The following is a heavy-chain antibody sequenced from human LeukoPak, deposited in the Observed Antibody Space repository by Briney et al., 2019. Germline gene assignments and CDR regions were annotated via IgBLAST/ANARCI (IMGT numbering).Heavy chain of an antibody. CDR2: ISSSSSYI. D-gene: IGHD3-22*01. CDR3: ARDSYYYDSSGPQG. CDR1: GFTFSSYS. Sequence: PGGSLRLSCVASGFTFSSYSMNWVRQAPGKGLEWVSSISSSSSYIYYADSVKGRFTISRDNAKNSLYLQMNSLRAEDTAVYYCARDSYYYDSSGPQGWGQGTLVTVSS. J-gene: IGHJ4*02. V-gene: IGHV3-21*01.